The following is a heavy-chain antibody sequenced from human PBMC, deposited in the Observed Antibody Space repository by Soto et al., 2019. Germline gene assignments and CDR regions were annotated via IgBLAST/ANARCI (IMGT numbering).Heavy chain of an antibody. D-gene: IGHD3-22*01. CDR3: AKHWRGVKDYYDSSGHQH. J-gene: IGHJ1*01. Sequence: PGGSLRLSCAASGFTFSSYAMSWVRQAPGKGLEWVSAISGSGGSTHYADSVKGRFTISRDNSKNTLYLQMNSLRAEDTAVYYCAKHWRGVKDYYDSSGHQHWGQGTLVTVSS. CDR2: ISGSGGST. CDR1: GFTFSSYA. V-gene: IGHV3-23*01.